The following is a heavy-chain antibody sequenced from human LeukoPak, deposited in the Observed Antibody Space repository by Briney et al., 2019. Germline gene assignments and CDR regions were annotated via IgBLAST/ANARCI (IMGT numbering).Heavy chain of an antibody. V-gene: IGHV1-24*01. Sequence: ASVKVSCKVSGYTLTELSMHWVRQAPGKGLEWKGGFDPEDGETIYAQKFQGRVTMTEDTSTDTVYMELSSLRSEDTAVYYCATESITGATTSDYYYYMDVWGKGTTVTVSS. CDR3: ATESITGATTSDYYYYMDV. CDR2: FDPEDGET. D-gene: IGHD1-26*01. CDR1: GYTLTELS. J-gene: IGHJ6*03.